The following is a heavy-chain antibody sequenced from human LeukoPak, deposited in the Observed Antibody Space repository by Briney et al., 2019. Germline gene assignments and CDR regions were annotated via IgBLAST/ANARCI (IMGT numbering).Heavy chain of an antibody. Sequence: PGGPLRLSCAASGFTFSRNGMTWVRQAPGKGLEWVSAISGSGGNTYYADSMKGRFTLSRDNSKNTLYLQMNSLRAEDTAVYYCAKDRRAGSYDYWGQGTLVTVSS. D-gene: IGHD3-10*01. CDR3: AKDRRAGSYDY. CDR2: ISGSGGNT. CDR1: GFTFSRNG. V-gene: IGHV3-23*01. J-gene: IGHJ4*02.